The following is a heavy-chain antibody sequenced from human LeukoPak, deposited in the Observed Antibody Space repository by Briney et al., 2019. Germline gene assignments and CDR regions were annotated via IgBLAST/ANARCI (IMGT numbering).Heavy chain of an antibody. CDR1: GYTFTSYY. CDR3: ARGRDAPIVGATDDFFDY. V-gene: IGHV1-46*01. Sequence: ASVKVSCKASGYTFTSYYMHWVRQAPGQGLEWMGIINPSGGSTNYAQKFQGRVTMTRDMSTSTVYMELSSLRSEDTAVYYCARGRDAPIVGATDDFFDYWVQGTLVTVSS. D-gene: IGHD1-26*01. CDR2: INPSGGST. J-gene: IGHJ4*02.